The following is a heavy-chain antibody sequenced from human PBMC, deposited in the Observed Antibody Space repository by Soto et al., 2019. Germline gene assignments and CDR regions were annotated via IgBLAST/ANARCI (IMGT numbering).Heavy chain of an antibody. D-gene: IGHD1-26*01. Sequence: QVQLVESGGGVVQPGRSLRLSCVASGFTFSSYGMHWVRQAPGKGLEWVAIISYDGSNTYYADSVKGRFTISRDNSKNTLYLQMNSVRAGDTSVYYCAKEGGLSGSYYISSSYYFDYWGQGTLVTVSS. CDR3: AKEGGLSGSYYISSSYYFDY. CDR2: ISYDGSNT. CDR1: GFTFSSYG. V-gene: IGHV3-30*18. J-gene: IGHJ4*02.